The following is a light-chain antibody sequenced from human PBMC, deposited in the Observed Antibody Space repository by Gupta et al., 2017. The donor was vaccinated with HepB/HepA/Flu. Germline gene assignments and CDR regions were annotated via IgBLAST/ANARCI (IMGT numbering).Light chain of an antibody. V-gene: IGLV7-46*01. CDR2: NTN. Sequence: CGSNTGAVTNGHYPYWFQQKPGQVPRILIYNTNNKHSWTPGRFSGSLLGDKAALTLTGAQPEDEADYYCLLDCSAARVFGGGTKLTVL. CDR1: TGAVTNGHY. CDR3: LLDCSAARV. J-gene: IGLJ2*01.